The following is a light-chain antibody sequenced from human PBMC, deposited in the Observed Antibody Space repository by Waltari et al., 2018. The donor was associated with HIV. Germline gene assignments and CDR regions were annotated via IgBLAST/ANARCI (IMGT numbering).Light chain of an antibody. CDR1: SSNIINTN. Sequence: QPVLTKPPSVSVVPGQKFTISYSGISSNIINTNVTWYQQLPRTAPKLLIYDNDKRPLGIPDRFSGSKSGTSATLDITGLQTGDAADYYCGTWDDHLRIFGGGTKLTVL. J-gene: IGLJ2*01. CDR2: DND. CDR3: GTWDDHLRI. V-gene: IGLV1-51*01.